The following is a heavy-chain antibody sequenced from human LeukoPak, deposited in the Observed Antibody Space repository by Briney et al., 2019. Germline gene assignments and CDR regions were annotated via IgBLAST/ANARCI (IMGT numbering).Heavy chain of an antibody. V-gene: IGHV4-61*05. Sequence: PSETLSLTCTVSGGSISSSSYYWGWIRQPPGKGLEWMGYIPYSGTTNYNPSLKSRATISVDTSKNQFSLNLTSVTAADTAVYYCARTSNTIVVIPLGAFDIWGHGTRVTVSS. J-gene: IGHJ3*02. CDR2: IPYSGTT. D-gene: IGHD2-15*01. CDR3: ARTSNTIVVIPLGAFDI. CDR1: GGSISSSSYY.